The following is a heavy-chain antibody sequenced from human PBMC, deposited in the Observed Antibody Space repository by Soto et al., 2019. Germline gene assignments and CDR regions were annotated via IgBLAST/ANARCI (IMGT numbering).Heavy chain of an antibody. CDR1: GGSISSGGYY. Sequence: SETLCLTCTVSGGSISSGGYYWSWIRQHPGKGLEWIGYIYYSGSTYYNPSLKSRVTISVDTSKNQFSLKLSSVTAADTAVYYCARGRFDDIPPVDYWGQGTLVTVSS. CDR3: ARGRFDDIPPVDY. D-gene: IGHD3-9*01. J-gene: IGHJ4*02. V-gene: IGHV4-31*03. CDR2: IYYSGST.